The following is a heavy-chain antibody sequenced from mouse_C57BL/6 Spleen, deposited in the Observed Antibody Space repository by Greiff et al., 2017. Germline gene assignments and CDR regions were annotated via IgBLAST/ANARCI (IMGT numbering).Heavy chain of an antibody. CDR1: GYTFTSYW. D-gene: IGHD2-5*01. Sequence: QVQLQQPGAELVKPGASVKLSCKASGYTFTSYWMHWVKQRPGQGLEWIGMIHPNSGSTNYNEKFKSKATLTVDKSSSTAYMQLSSLTSADSAVYYCARKVGSYYSNYEGFDYWGQGTTLTVSS. V-gene: IGHV1-64*01. CDR3: ARKVGSYYSNYEGFDY. CDR2: IHPNSGST. J-gene: IGHJ2*01.